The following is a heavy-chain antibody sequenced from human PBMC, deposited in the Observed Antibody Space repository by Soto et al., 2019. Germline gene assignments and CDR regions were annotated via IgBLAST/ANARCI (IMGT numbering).Heavy chain of an antibody. CDR3: ARVASSSVWHIPHFDH. CDR1: CFMFRSYA. D-gene: IGHD3-16*01. J-gene: IGHJ4*02. V-gene: IGHV3-33*01. CDR2: IWYDGSTK. Sequence: QVQWVESGGGVVQSGRSLRLSWAAACFMFRSYAIHWVRQVPGKGPDLVAGIWYDGSTKYYGDSVKGRVTISRDNSKNTLDLQMNSVRAEDTAVYYCARVASSSVWHIPHFDHCGQGPLVTVSS.